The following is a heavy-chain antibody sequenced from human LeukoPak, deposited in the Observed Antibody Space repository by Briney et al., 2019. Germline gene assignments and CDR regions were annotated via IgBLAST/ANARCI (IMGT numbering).Heavy chain of an antibody. CDR2: IYYSGST. D-gene: IGHD2-15*01. CDR1: GGSISSYY. J-gene: IGHJ5*02. CDR3: ASLRVAPTNWSDP. V-gene: IGHV4-59*01. Sequence: PSETLSLTCTVSGGSISSYYWSWIRQPPGKGLEWIGYIYYSGSTNYNPSLKSRVTISVDTSKNQFSLKLSSVTAADTAVYYCASLRVAPTNWSDPWGQGTLVTVSS.